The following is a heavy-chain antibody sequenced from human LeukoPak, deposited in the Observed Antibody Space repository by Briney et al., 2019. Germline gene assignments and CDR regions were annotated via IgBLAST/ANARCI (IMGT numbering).Heavy chain of an antibody. D-gene: IGHD3-16*01. V-gene: IGHV4-59*01. J-gene: IGHJ4*02. CDR2: MHHSGTT. Sequence: SETLSLTCTVSGASISSYDWSWIRQPPGKGQEWIGYMHHSGTTKYNPSFKSLVTISVDTSKNQISLKLSSVTAADTAVYYCAKELWGTHDYWGQGTLVTVSS. CDR1: GASISSYD. CDR3: AKELWGTHDY.